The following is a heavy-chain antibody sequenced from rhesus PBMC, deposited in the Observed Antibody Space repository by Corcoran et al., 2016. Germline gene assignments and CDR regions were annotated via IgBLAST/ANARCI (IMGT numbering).Heavy chain of an antibody. D-gene: IGHD6S26*01. CDR2: ISDDGSKK. Sequence: EVQLVESGGGLVQPGGSLRLSCAASGFPFSSYGMHWVRQAPGKGLEWVEVISDDGSKKYNADSGKDRFTIYRDNSKKMLDLQMNNLKLEDTAVYYCAEGLIAAADPGGYLDYWGQGVLVTVSS. V-gene: IGHV3-54*02. J-gene: IGHJ4*01. CDR1: GFPFSSYG. CDR3: AEGLIAAADPGGYLDY.